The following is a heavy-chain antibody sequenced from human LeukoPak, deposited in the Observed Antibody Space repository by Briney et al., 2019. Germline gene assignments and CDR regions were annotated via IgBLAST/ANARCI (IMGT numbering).Heavy chain of an antibody. D-gene: IGHD3-10*01. V-gene: IGHV3-23*01. Sequence: GGSLRLSCEASGFTFSSYAMSWIRQAPGKGLEWVSAISSGGGNTDYADSVKGRFTISRDNSKNTVFLQVNSLRAEDTGVYYCANRISGSSSWGQGTLVTVSS. CDR1: GFTFSSYA. CDR3: ANRISGSSS. CDR2: ISSGGGNT. J-gene: IGHJ5*02.